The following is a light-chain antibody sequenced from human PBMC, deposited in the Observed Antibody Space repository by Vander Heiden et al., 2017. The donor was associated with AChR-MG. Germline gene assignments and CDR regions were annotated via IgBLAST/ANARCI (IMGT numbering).Light chain of an antibody. CDR1: TSDVGGYNH. V-gene: IGLV2-14*01. CDR2: DVS. Sequence: QSALTQPASVSGSPGQSTTISCTGTTSDVGGYNHVSWYQQHPGKAPKLMIYDVSNRPSGVSNRFSGSKSGNTASLTISGLQAEDEADYYCRSYTSSSTLVIFGGGTKLTVL. J-gene: IGLJ2*01. CDR3: RSYTSSSTLVI.